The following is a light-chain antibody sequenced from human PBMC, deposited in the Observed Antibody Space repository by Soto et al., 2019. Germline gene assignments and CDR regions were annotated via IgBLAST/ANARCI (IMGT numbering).Light chain of an antibody. J-gene: IGLJ3*02. CDR1: SSDIGTYKF. CDR2: EVT. Sequence: QSVLTQPASVSGSPGQSITISCTGTSSDIGTYKFVSWYRHHPGRAPQVMIYEVTNRPSGVSSRFSGSKSGNTASLTISGLQPEDEGDYYCSSYSSTSTPWVFGGGTKLTVL. CDR3: SSYSSTSTPWV. V-gene: IGLV2-14*01.